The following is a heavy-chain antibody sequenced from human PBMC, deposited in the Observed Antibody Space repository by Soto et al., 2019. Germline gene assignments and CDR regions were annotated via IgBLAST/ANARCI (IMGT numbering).Heavy chain of an antibody. CDR3: AREGSSSWGYYYYGMDV. Sequence: GASVKVSCKASGYTFTSYYMHWVRQAPGQGLERMGIINPSGGSTNYAQKLQGRVTMTRDTSTSTAYMELRSQRSDDTAVYYCAREGSSSWGYYYYGMDVWGQGTTVTVSS. J-gene: IGHJ6*02. CDR2: INPSGGST. CDR1: GYTFTSYY. D-gene: IGHD6-13*01. V-gene: IGHV1-46*01.